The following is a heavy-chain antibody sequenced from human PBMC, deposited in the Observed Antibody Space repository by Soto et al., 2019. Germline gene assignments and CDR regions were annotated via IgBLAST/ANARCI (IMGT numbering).Heavy chain of an antibody. CDR3: ASYLSSRWYNYYYYYGMEV. J-gene: IGHJ6*04. Sequence: SETLSLTCTVSGGSISSGGYYWSWIRQHPGKGLEWIGYIYYSGSTYYNPSLKSRVTISVDTSKNQFSLKLSSVTAADTAVYYCASYLSSRWYNYYYYYGMEVWGKGTTVTVSA. D-gene: IGHD6-13*01. V-gene: IGHV4-31*03. CDR2: IYYSGST. CDR1: GGSISSGGYY.